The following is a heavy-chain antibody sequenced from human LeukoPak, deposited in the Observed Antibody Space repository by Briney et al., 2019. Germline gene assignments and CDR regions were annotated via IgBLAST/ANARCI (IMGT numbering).Heavy chain of an antibody. J-gene: IGHJ4*02. CDR3: AKSVPSGGSCYDY. D-gene: IGHD2-15*01. CDR2: ISSSGSTI. V-gene: IGHV3-11*01. CDR1: GFTFSDYY. Sequence: GGSLRLSCAASGFTFSDYYMSWIRQAPGKGLEWVSYISSSGSTIYYADSVKGRFTISRDNSKNTLYLQMNSLRAEDTAVYYCAKSVPSGGSCYDYWGQGTLVTVSS.